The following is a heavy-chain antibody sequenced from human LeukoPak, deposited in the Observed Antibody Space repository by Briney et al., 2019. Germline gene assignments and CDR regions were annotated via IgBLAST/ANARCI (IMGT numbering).Heavy chain of an antibody. CDR1: GFTFTTYP. CDR2: FSGSGGRT. CDR3: AKVTSSYNYFDY. D-gene: IGHD2-2*01. J-gene: IGHJ4*02. V-gene: IGHV3-23*01. Sequence: GGSLRLSCEASGFTFTTYPMSWVRQAPGKGLEWVSTFSGSGGRTYYADSVEGRFTISRDNSKNTLSLQMNSLRAEDTAVYYCAKVTSSYNYFDYWGQGSLVTVSS.